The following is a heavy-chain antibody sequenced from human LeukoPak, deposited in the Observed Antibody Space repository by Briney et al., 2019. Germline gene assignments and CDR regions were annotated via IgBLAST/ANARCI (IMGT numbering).Heavy chain of an antibody. Sequence: HPGGSLRLSCAASGFTFSNYAMSWVRPAPGKGLEWVSGISPSGDITYYADSVMGRFSISRDNPKSTVSLQMSSLRAEDTALYYCVRDLHWGGFDVWGQGTMVTVSS. CDR2: ISPSGDIT. J-gene: IGHJ3*01. V-gene: IGHV3-23*01. D-gene: IGHD7-27*01. CDR3: VRDLHWGGFDV. CDR1: GFTFSNYA.